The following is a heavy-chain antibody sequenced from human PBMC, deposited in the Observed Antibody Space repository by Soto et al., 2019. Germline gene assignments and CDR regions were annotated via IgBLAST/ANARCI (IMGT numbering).Heavy chain of an antibody. CDR3: ARDPANLALAVAYFDS. CDR1: GSSITNSFY. J-gene: IGHJ4*02. CDR2: ISHTGRT. V-gene: IGHV4-38-2*02. D-gene: IGHD2-15*01. Sequence: SETLSLTSRVSGSSITNSFYWGWIRQSPEKGLEWIGSISHTGRTSYNPSLKSRVSISVDTSKNQFSLTLTSVTAADTAVYYCARDPANLALAVAYFDSWGQGTLVTVSS.